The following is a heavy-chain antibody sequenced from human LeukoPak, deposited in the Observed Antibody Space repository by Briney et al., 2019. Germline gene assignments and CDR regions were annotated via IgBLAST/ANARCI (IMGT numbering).Heavy chain of an antibody. CDR2: IRYDGSNK. J-gene: IGHJ4*02. CDR3: TRDQTPYY. V-gene: IGHV3-30*02. CDR1: GFTFSSYD. Sequence: GGSLRLPCAASGFTFSSYDIHWVRQAPGKGLEWVAFIRYDGSNKYYADSVRGRFTISRDNSKNTLYLQMNSLKTEDTAVYYCTRDQTPYYWGQGTLVTVSS.